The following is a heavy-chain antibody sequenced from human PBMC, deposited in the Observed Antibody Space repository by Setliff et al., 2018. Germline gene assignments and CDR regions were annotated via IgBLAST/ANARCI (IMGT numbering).Heavy chain of an antibody. CDR1: GGSFSDYY. V-gene: IGHV4-34*01. CDR3: ARSYNFWSGPALDV. CDR2: INHSGST. J-gene: IGHJ6*04. D-gene: IGHD3-3*01. Sequence: KAAETLSLTCAVYGGSFSDYYWSWIRQSPGKGLEWIGEINHSGSTNYNPSLKTRVTISVDTSKNQFSLTLSSVTAADTAVYYCARSYNFWSGPALDVWGKGTTVTVSS.